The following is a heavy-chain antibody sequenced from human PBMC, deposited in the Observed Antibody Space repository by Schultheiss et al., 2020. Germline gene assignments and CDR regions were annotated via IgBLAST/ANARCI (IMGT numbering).Heavy chain of an antibody. J-gene: IGHJ5*02. CDR3: ANRVVPAAILLGPTQPISFKTDWFDP. D-gene: IGHD2-2*02. CDR1: GFTFSSYG. CDR2: IWYDGSNK. Sequence: GGSLRLSCAASGFTFSSYGMHWVRRGPGKGLEWVAVIWYDGSNKYYADSVKGRFTISRDNSKNTLYLQMNSLRAEDTAVYYCANRVVPAAILLGPTQPISFKTDWFDPWGQGTLVTAS. V-gene: IGHV3-33*08.